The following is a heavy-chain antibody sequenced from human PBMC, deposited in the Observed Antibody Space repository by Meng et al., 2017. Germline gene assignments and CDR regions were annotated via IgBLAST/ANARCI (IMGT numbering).Heavy chain of an antibody. D-gene: IGHD1-26*01. J-gene: IGHJ4*02. Sequence: EVQLVESAGGLVQPGGSLRLSCAASGLNFNSYWMHWVRQAPGKGLGWVSRISGDGSSTIYAESVKGRFTISRDNAKNTLYLQMNSLRGEDTAVYYCGTGGDYYSFHYWGQGTLVTASS. V-gene: IGHV3-74*01. CDR3: GTGGDYYSFHY. CDR2: ISGDGSST. CDR1: GLNFNSYW.